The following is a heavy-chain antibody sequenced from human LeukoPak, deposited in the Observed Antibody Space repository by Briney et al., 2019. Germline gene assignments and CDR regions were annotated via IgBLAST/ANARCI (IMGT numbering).Heavy chain of an antibody. J-gene: IGHJ5*02. CDR1: GGSISSYY. CDR3: ARGGITIFGVVTGTNWFDP. V-gene: IGHV4-34*01. D-gene: IGHD3-3*01. Sequence: PSETLSLTCTVSGGSISSYYWSWIRQPPGKGLEWIGEINHSGSTNYNPSLKSRVTISVDTSKNQFSLKLSSVTAADTAVYYCARGGITIFGVVTGTNWFDPWGQGTLVTVSS. CDR2: INHSGST.